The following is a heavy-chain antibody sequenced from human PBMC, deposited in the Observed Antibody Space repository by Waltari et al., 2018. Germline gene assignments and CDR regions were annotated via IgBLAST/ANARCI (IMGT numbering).Heavy chain of an antibody. Sequence: EVQLVESGGGLVQPGGSLRLPCAASGFTFSRYWIHWVRQVPGKGLVWGSRIIRDGSSASYAESVEGRFTISRDNSRNTVHLQMDSLRAEDTAVYYCAKGLWELPPYYYYVMDVWGQGTTVTVSS. CDR2: IIRDGSSA. J-gene: IGHJ6*02. CDR3: AKGLWELPPYYYYVMDV. D-gene: IGHD1-7*01. V-gene: IGHV3-74*01. CDR1: GFTFSRYW.